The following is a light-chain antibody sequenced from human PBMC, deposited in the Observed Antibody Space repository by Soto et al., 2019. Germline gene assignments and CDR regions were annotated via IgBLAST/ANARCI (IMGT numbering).Light chain of an antibody. CDR1: SGHNNYI. J-gene: IGLJ3*02. CDR3: ETWDTNTWV. CDR2: LERSGSY. Sequence: QPVLTQSSSASASLGSSVKLTCTLSSGHNNYIIAWHQQQPGRAPRYLLKLERSGSYNKGSGVPDRFSGSSSGADRYLTISNLQFDDEADYYCETWDTNTWVFGGGTKLTVL. V-gene: IGLV4-60*02.